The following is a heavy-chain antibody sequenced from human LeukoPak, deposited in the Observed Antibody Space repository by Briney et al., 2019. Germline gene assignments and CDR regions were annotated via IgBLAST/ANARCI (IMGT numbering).Heavy chain of an antibody. CDR1: GYIFTNYW. J-gene: IGHJ5*02. CDR3: ARLYYGSGRDKNWFDP. D-gene: IGHD3-10*01. V-gene: IGHV5-51*01. Sequence: GESLKISCKGSGYIFTNYWMGWVRQMPGKGLEWMGIIYPGDSDTRYSPSFQGQVTISADKSTSTAYLQWSSLKASDTAMYYCARLYYGSGRDKNWFDPWGQGTLVTVSS. CDR2: IYPGDSDT.